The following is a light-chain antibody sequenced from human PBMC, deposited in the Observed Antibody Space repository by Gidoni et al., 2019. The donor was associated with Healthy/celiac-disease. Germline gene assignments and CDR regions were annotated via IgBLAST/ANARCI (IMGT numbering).Light chain of an antibody. CDR3: QQSYSTPWT. CDR1: QSISSY. Sequence: DIQMPQSPSSLSASVGDRVTITCRASQSISSYLNWYQQKPGKAPKLLIYAASSLQSGVPSRFSGSGSGTDFTLTISSLQPEDFATYYFQQSYSTPWTFGQGTKVEIK. J-gene: IGKJ1*01. CDR2: AAS. V-gene: IGKV1-39*01.